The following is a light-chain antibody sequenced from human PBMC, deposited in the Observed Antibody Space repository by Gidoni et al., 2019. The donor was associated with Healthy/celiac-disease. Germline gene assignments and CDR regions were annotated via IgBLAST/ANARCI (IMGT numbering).Light chain of an antibody. CDR2: DAS. J-gene: IGKJ4*01. Sequence: ELVLTPSPATLSLSPGERATLSCRASQSVSSYLAWYQQKPGQAPRLLIYDASNRATGIPARFSGSGSGTDFTLTISSLEPEDFAVYYCQQRSNSPLTFGGGTKVEIK. CDR1: QSVSSY. V-gene: IGKV3-11*01. CDR3: QQRSNSPLT.